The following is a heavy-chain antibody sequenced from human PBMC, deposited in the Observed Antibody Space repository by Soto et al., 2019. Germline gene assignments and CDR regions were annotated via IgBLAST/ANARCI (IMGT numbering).Heavy chain of an antibody. Sequence: QIQLLQSGPALQKPGSSVKVSCKASGGIFSSHGVAWVRQVPGQGLEWMGGIMPTFGSPTYAPKFQGRITISADKSTSTAYMELSSLRSEDTAVYYCASERSAQYFDYWGQGTLVTVSS. CDR3: ASERSAQYFDY. CDR1: GGIFSSHG. CDR2: IMPTFGSP. V-gene: IGHV1-69*06. J-gene: IGHJ4*02. D-gene: IGHD1-26*01.